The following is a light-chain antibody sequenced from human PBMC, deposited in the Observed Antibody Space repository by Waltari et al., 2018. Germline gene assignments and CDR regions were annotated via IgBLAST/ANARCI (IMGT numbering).Light chain of an antibody. CDR1: KLGNKY. CDR2: QDN. Sequence: SYELTQPPSVSVSPGQTASITCSGDKLGNKYASWYRQKPGQSPVLVIHQDNKRTSGIPERVSGSNSGNTATLTISGTRAWEDSDYYSQAWDDNAYVLCGGGTNLTVL. J-gene: IGLJ2*01. CDR3: QAWDDNAYVL. V-gene: IGLV3-1*01.